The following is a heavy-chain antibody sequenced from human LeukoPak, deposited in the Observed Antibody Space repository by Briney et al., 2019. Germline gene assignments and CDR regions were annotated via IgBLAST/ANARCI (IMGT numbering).Heavy chain of an antibody. CDR2: INPNSGGT. D-gene: IGHD4-17*01. CDR1: GYTFTGYF. J-gene: IGHJ4*02. V-gene: IGHV1-2*02. CDR3: ARDTGSGDYVFDS. Sequence: ASVKVSCKASGYTFTGYFMHWARQAPGQGLEYMGWINPNSGGTKYAQKFQGRVTMTRDTSISTAYMELSRLRFDDTAVYYCARDTGSGDYVFDSWGQGTLVTVSS.